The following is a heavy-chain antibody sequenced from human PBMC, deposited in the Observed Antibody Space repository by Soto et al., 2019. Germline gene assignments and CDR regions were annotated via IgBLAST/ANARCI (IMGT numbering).Heavy chain of an antibody. V-gene: IGHV5-51*01. D-gene: IGHD5-12*01. Sequence: ESVKISCKGSGYRFTSFWIGWVRQIPGKGLEWLGIIYPGDADIRYTPSFQGQVTMSADKSISTAYLQWSSLKASDTAIYYCARGIEMARIGWFDPWGQGTLVTVSS. CDR1: GYRFTSFW. CDR2: IYPGDADI. J-gene: IGHJ5*02. CDR3: ARGIEMARIGWFDP.